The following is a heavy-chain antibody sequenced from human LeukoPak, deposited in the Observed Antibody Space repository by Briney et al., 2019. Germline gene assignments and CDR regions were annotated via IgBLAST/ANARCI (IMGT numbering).Heavy chain of an antibody. D-gene: IGHD4-17*01. V-gene: IGHV2-5*02. J-gene: IGHJ4*02. CDR1: GFSLNTHAVV. CDR3: VHRTSVTSVDH. Sequence: SGPTLVKPTQTLTLTCTFSGFSLNTHAVVVGWVRQPPGQALEWLTFIYGDDDKRYSPSLESRLTITKDTPKNQVVLTMTDMDYVDTATYYCVHRTSVTSVDHWGQGTLVTVSS. CDR2: IYGDDDK.